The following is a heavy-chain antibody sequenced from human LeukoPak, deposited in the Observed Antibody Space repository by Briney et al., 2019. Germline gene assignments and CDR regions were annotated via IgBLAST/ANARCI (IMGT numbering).Heavy chain of an antibody. CDR1: GFTFSSYA. V-gene: IGHV3-23*01. J-gene: IGHJ4*02. CDR3: AIGGGLLWMGEFPRFFDS. CDR2: ISGCCVSI. D-gene: IGHD3-16*01. Sequence: QPGGSLRLSCAASGFTFSSYAMSCVRQAPGKVLEWISTISGCCVSILYTDSVKGRFTISRDSSKNTLYLQMNSLRDDATAVYYCAIGGGLLWMGEFPRFFDSWGQGTLVTVSS.